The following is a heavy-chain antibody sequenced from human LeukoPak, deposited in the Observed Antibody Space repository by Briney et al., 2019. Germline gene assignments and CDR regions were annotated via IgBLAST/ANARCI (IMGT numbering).Heavy chain of an antibody. D-gene: IGHD1-26*01. V-gene: IGHV3-30-3*01. J-gene: IGHJ4*02. Sequence: PGGSLRLSCAASGSTFTTYAMHWVRQAPGKGLEWVAVISYDGSNKYYADSVKGRFTISRDNSKNTLYLQMNSLRAEDTAVYYCARDKSQWELNFDYWGQGTLVTVSS. CDR1: GSTFTTYA. CDR3: ARDKSQWELNFDY. CDR2: ISYDGSNK.